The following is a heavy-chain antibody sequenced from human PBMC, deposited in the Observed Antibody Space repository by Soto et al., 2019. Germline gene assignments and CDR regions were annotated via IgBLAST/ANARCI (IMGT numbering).Heavy chain of an antibody. CDR1: GYTFTSYG. CDR3: AGARHYYDSGVYSRDWFDP. Sequence: ASVKVSCKASGYTFTSYGISWVRQAPGQGLEWMGWISAYNGNTNYAQKLQGRVTMTTDTSTSTAYMELRSLRSDDTAVYYCAGARHYYDSGVYSRDWFDPWGQGTQVTVSS. V-gene: IGHV1-18*01. D-gene: IGHD3-22*01. CDR2: ISAYNGNT. J-gene: IGHJ5*02.